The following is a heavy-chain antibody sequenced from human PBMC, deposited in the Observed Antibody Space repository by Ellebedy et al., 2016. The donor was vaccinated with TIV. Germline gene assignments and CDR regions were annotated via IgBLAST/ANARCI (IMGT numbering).Heavy chain of an antibody. V-gene: IGHV3-7*03. CDR1: GFTFSSYW. D-gene: IGHD6-19*01. CDR2: IKQDGSET. CDR3: SFSRLVPY. J-gene: IGHJ4*02. Sequence: PGGSLRLSCADSGFTFSSYWMSWVRQAPGTGLEWVANIKQDGSETHYVDSVKGRFTISRDNTKNSLYLQMNSQRAEDTAVYYCSFSRLVPYWGQGTLVTVSS.